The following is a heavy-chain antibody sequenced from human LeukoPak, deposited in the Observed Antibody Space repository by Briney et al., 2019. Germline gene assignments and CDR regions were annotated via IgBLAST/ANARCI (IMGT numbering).Heavy chain of an antibody. D-gene: IGHD2-15*01. J-gene: IGHJ5*02. Sequence: ASVKVSCKASGYTFTDYPIHWVRQAPGQGLEWMGRINPKSGGTNYAQRFQGRVTMTRDTSTSTAYMELSSLRSEDTAVYYCAVGGYCSGGSCYWFDPWGQGTLVTVSS. V-gene: IGHV1-2*06. CDR3: AVGGYCSGGSCYWFDP. CDR1: GYTFTDYP. CDR2: INPKSGGT.